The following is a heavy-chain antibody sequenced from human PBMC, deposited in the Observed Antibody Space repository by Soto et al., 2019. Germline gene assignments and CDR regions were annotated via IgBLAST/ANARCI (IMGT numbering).Heavy chain of an antibody. CDR3: ARANYYGSPGDFDY. CDR1: GFTFSSYS. V-gene: IGHV3-48*01. CDR2: ISSSSSTL. J-gene: IGHJ4*02. Sequence: EVQLVESGGGLVQPGGSLRLSCAASGFTFSSYSMNWVRQAPGKGLEWVSYISSSSSTLYYADSVKGRFTISRDNAKNSLYLQMNSLRAEDTAVYDCARANYYGSPGDFDYWGQGTLVTVSS. D-gene: IGHD3-10*01.